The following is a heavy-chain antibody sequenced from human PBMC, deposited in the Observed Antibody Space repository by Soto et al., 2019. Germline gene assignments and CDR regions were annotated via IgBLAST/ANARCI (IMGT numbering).Heavy chain of an antibody. Sequence: EVQLLESGGGLVQPGGSLRLSCAASGFTFSSYAMSWVRQAPGKGLEWVSAISGSGGSTYYADSVKGRFTISRDNSKNTLYLQMNSLRAEDTTVYYCAKSPGFLEWLLNAYYYYGMDVWGQGTTVTVSS. D-gene: IGHD3-3*01. CDR2: ISGSGGST. CDR3: AKSPGFLEWLLNAYYYYGMDV. J-gene: IGHJ6*02. CDR1: GFTFSSYA. V-gene: IGHV3-23*01.